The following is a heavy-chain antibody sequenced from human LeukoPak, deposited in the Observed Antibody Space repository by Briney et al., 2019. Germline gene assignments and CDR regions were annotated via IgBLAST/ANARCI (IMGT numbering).Heavy chain of an antibody. CDR1: GFTFSSYS. Sequence: GESLKISCAASGFTFSSYSMNWVRQAPGKGLEWVSSISSSSSYIYYADSVKGRFTISRDNAKNSLYLQMNSLRAEDTAVYYCARVVLRGWSFDYWGQGTLVTVSS. V-gene: IGHV3-21*01. J-gene: IGHJ4*02. CDR2: ISSSSSYI. D-gene: IGHD2-15*01. CDR3: ARVVLRGWSFDY.